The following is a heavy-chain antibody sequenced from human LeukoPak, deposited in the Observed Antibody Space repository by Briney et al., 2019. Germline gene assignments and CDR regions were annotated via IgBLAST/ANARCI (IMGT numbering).Heavy chain of an antibody. CDR1: GGSISSSSYY. J-gene: IGHJ5*02. CDR3: ARAHAIKPGFDP. CDR2: IYYSGST. V-gene: IGHV4-39*07. D-gene: IGHD2-21*01. Sequence: PSETLSLTCTVSGGSISSSSYYWGWIRQPPGKGLEWIGSIYYSGSTYYNPSLKSRVTIAVDRSKNQFSLQLTSVTAADPAVYYCARAHAIKPGFDPWGQGTLVTVSS.